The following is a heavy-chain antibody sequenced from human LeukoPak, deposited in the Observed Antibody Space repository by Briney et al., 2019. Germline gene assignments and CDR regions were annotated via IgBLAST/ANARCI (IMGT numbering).Heavy chain of an antibody. CDR1: GGSISSYY. J-gene: IGHJ4*02. V-gene: IGHV4-59*01. CDR2: IYYSGST. CDR3: ARSVGSFYYFDY. Sequence: SETLSLTCTVSGGSISSYYWSWIQQPPGKGLEWIGYIYYSGSTNYNPSLKSRVTISVDTSKNQFSLKLSSVTAADTAVYYCARSVGSFYYFDYWGQGTLVTVSS.